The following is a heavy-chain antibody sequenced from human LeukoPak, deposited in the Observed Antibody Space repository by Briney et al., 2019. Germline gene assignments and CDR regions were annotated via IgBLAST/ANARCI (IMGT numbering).Heavy chain of an antibody. V-gene: IGHV3-23*01. J-gene: IGHJ4*02. CDR3: AKDKTSGRYYYDSSSPLQHLDY. CDR1: GFTFSSYA. CDR2: ISGSGGST. Sequence: LGGSLRLSCAASGFTFSSYAMSWVRQAPGKGLEWVSAISGSGGSTYYADSVKGPFTISRDNSKNTLYLQMNSLRAEDTAVYYCAKDKTSGRYYYDSSSPLQHLDYWGQGTLVTVSS. D-gene: IGHD3-22*01.